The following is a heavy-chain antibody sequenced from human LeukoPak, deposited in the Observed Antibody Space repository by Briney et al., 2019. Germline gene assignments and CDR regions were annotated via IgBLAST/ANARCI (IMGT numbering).Heavy chain of an antibody. CDR3: ARAAAYYDTTGPIPGLDP. V-gene: IGHV4-30-2*01. J-gene: IGHJ5*02. CDR2: IYHSGST. Sequence: PSETLSLTCAVSGGSISSAGYSWSWIRQPPGKGLEWIGYIYHSGSTYYNPSLKSRVAISVDRSKNQFSLKLSSVTAADTVVYYCARAAAYYDTTGPIPGLDPWGQGTLVTVSS. D-gene: IGHD3-22*01. CDR1: GGSISSAGYS.